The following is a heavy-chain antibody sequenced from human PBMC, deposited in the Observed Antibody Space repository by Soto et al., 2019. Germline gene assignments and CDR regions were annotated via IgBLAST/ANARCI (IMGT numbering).Heavy chain of an antibody. CDR3: ATDAYSYFDS. CDR1: GGYLSGNY. V-gene: IGHV4-59*01. J-gene: IGHJ4*02. D-gene: IGHD5-18*01. Sequence: SQILSVTCTVYGGYLSGNYWTWMRQSPGRGLEWIGHIHYSGSTEYNPSLKSRLTISVDTSKNQFSLKLSSVTAADTAVYYCATDAYSYFDSWGQGTQVTV. CDR2: IHYSGST.